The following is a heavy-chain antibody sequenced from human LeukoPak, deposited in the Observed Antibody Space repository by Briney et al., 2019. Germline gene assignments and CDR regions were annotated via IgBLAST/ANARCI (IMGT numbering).Heavy chain of an antibody. Sequence: GGSLRLSCAASGFTFSSYWMSWVRQAPGKGLEWVANIKQDGSEKYYVDSVKGRFTISRDNAKSTLYLQMNSLRAEDTAMYYCARDFKDVSPWGPGTLVTVSS. J-gene: IGHJ5*02. CDR3: ARDFKDVSP. V-gene: IGHV3-7*01. CDR1: GFTFSSYW. CDR2: IKQDGSEK.